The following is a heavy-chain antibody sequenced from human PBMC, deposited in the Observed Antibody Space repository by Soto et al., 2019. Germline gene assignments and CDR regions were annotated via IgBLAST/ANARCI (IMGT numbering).Heavy chain of an antibody. CDR3: ASGGYSYGTRQAYYYGMDV. J-gene: IGHJ6*02. Sequence: PGGSLRLSCAASGFTFSSYSMNWVRQAPGKGLEWVSSISSSSSYIYYADSVKGRFTISRDNAKNSLYLQMNSLRAEDTAVYYCASGGYSYGTRQAYYYGMDVWGQGTTVTVSS. V-gene: IGHV3-21*01. CDR1: GFTFSSYS. D-gene: IGHD5-18*01. CDR2: ISSSSSYI.